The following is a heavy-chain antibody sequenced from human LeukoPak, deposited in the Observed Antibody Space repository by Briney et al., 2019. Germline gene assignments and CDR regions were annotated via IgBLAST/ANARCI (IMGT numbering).Heavy chain of an antibody. CDR1: GFTFSDYY. D-gene: IGHD7-27*01. J-gene: IGHJ4*02. CDR2: ITTSDGNT. V-gene: IGHV3-23*01. CDR3: AKDGGLWVSAHWGDS. Sequence: GGSLRLSCAASGFTFSDYYMSWIRQAPGKGLEWVSTITTSDGNTYYADSVKGRFTVSRDNSKNTLYLQMNSLRAEDTAVYYCAKDGGLWVSAHWGDSWGRGTLVTVSS.